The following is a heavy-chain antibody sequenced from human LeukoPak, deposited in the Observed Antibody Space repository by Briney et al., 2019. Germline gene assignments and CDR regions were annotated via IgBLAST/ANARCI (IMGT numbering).Heavy chain of an antibody. V-gene: IGHV3-30*03. CDR1: GFTFSSYS. Sequence: GSLRLSCAASGFTFSSYSMNWVRQAPGKGLEWVAVISYDGSNKYYADSVKGRFTISRDNSKNTLYLQMNSLRAEDTAVYYCARERSSGGGGPHAFDIWGQGTMVTVSS. D-gene: IGHD6-19*01. CDR3: ARERSSGGGGPHAFDI. CDR2: ISYDGSNK. J-gene: IGHJ3*02.